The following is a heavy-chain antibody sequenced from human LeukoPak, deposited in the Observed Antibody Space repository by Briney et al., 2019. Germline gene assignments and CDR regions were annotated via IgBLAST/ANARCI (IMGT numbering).Heavy chain of an antibody. CDR2: IIPIFGTA. V-gene: IGHV1-69*13. J-gene: IGHJ5*02. CDR3: AREGSGRTHFDP. Sequence: GASVKVSCKASGGTFTSYAISWVRQAPGQGLEWMGGIIPIFGTANYAQKFQGRVTITADESTSTAYMELSSLRSEDTAVYYCAREGSGRTHFDPWGQGTLVTVSS. CDR1: GGTFTSYA. D-gene: IGHD6-19*01.